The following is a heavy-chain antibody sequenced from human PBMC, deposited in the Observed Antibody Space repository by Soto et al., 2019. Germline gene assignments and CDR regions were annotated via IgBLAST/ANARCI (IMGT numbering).Heavy chain of an antibody. Sequence: QVQLQESGPGLVKPSQTLSLTCTVSGGSINSGDYYWSWIRQPPGKGLEWIGYIYYSWSTYYNPSLKSRITTSVDTSNYRFSLTLSSGTAADAAVYYCARAFWPLDYWGQGTLVTVSS. CDR2: IYYSWST. D-gene: IGHD3-3*01. CDR1: GGSINSGDYY. V-gene: IGHV4-30-4*01. J-gene: IGHJ4*02. CDR3: ARAFWPLDY.